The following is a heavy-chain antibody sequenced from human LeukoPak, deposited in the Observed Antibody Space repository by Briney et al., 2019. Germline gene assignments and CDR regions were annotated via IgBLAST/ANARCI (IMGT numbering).Heavy chain of an antibody. Sequence: ASVKVSCKASGGTFSSYAISWVRQAPGQGLEWMGGIIPIFGTANYAQKFQGRVTITADESTSTAYMELSSLRSEDTAVYCCARGGWGVTIFAPFDPWGQGTLVTVSS. CDR2: IIPIFGTA. D-gene: IGHD3-9*01. V-gene: IGHV1-69*13. J-gene: IGHJ5*02. CDR1: GGTFSSYA. CDR3: ARGGWGVTIFAPFDP.